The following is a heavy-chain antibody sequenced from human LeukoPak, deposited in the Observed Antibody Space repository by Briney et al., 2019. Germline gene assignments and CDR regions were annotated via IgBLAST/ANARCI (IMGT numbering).Heavy chain of an antibody. CDR1: GFTFSSYE. D-gene: IGHD3-9*01. Sequence: GGSLRLSCAASGFTFSSYEMNWVRQAPGKGLEWVSYISSSGSTIYYADSVKGRFTISRDKAKNSLYLQMNSLRAEDTALYYCARVSNILTGYSYYHYYYMDVSGKGTTVTVSS. CDR2: ISSSGSTI. V-gene: IGHV3-48*03. CDR3: ARVSNILTGYSYYHYYYMDV. J-gene: IGHJ6*03.